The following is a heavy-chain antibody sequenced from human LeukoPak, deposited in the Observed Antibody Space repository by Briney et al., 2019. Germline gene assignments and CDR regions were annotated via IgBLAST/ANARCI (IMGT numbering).Heavy chain of an antibody. V-gene: IGHV4-59*01. CDR3: ARATTGTYNWFDP. Sequence: SETLSLTCIVSGGSISSYYWSWIRQPPGKGLEWIGCIYYSGSTNYNPSLMSRVTISVDTSKNQFSLRLSSVTAADTAVYYCARATTGTYNWFDPWGQGTLVTVSS. CDR1: GGSISSYY. CDR2: IYYSGST. J-gene: IGHJ5*02. D-gene: IGHD1-1*01.